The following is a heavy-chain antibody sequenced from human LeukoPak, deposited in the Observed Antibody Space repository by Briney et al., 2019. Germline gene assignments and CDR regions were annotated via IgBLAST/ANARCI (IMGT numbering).Heavy chain of an antibody. CDR3: ASSYYGSGSYYIHYFDY. CDR2: IWYDGSNK. J-gene: IGHJ4*02. Sequence: GGSLRLSCAASGFTFSSYGMHWVRQAPGKGLEWVAVIWYDGSNKYYADSVKGRFTIPRDNSKNTLYLQMNSLRAEDTAVYYCASSYYGSGSYYIHYFDYWGQGTLVTVSS. CDR1: GFTFSSYG. V-gene: IGHV3-33*01. D-gene: IGHD3-10*01.